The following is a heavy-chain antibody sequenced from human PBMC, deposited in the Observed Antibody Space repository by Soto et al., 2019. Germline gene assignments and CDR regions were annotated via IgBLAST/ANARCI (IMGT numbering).Heavy chain of an antibody. Sequence: LGESLKISCKASGYIFIDYWIGWVRQMPGKGLEWMGIVYPRDSDTRYSPSFQGQVTISADRSTGTAFLQWRSLKASDTALYYCARPPLPGYSIHFNSWGQGTLVTV. D-gene: IGHD2-15*01. CDR3: ARPPLPGYSIHFNS. CDR2: VYPRDSDT. V-gene: IGHV5-51*01. J-gene: IGHJ4*02. CDR1: GYIFIDYW.